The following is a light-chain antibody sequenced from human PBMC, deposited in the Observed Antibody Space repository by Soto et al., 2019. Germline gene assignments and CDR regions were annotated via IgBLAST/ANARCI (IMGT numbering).Light chain of an antibody. CDR1: QSISSY. CDR2: AAS. CDR3: QQRYSTLGT. V-gene: IGKV1-39*01. J-gene: IGKJ1*01. Sequence: DIQMTQSPSSLSASVGDRVTITCRASQSISSYLNWYQQKPGKAPKLLIYAASSLQSGVPSRFSGSGSGTDFTRTSSSLQPEDFATYYCQQRYSTLGTFGQGTKVEIK.